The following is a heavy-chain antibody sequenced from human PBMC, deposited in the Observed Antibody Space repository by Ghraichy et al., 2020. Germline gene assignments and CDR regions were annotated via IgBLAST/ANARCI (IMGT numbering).Heavy chain of an antibody. CDR2: ISGSGGST. J-gene: IGHJ2*01. CDR3: ARKLDPYNWNDEGPRGARDWYFDL. D-gene: IGHD1-20*01. CDR1: GFTFSSYA. V-gene: IGHV3-23*01. Sequence: GGSLRLSCAASGFTFSSYAMSWVRQAPGKGLEWVSAISGSGGSTYYADSVKGRFTISRDNSKNTLYLQMNSLRAEDTAVYYCARKLDPYNWNDEGPRGARDWYFDLWGRGTLVTVSS.